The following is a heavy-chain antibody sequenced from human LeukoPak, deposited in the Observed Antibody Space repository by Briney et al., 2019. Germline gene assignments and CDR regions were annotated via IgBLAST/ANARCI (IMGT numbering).Heavy chain of an antibody. J-gene: IGHJ4*02. D-gene: IGHD3-16*01. CDR3: AKEGGGEYFDY. CDR2: ISFDGSNE. Sequence: PGRPLRLSCAASGFIFSNYVMHWVRQTPGEGLEWVAVISFDGSNEFYADSVKGRFTISRDNSKNTLYLQMNSLRPEDTAVYYCAKEGGGEYFDYWGQGTLVTVSS. CDR1: GFIFSNYV. V-gene: IGHV3-30*18.